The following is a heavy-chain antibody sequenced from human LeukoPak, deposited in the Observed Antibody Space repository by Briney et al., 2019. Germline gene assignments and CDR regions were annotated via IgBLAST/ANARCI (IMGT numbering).Heavy chain of an antibody. Sequence: SETLSLACTVSGGSISSGDYYWSWIRQPPGKGLEWIGYIYYSGSTYYNPSLKSRVTISVDTSKNQFSLKLSSVTAADTAVYYCASVYYYYGSGSYLAPGDYWGQGTLVTVSS. CDR2: IYYSGST. D-gene: IGHD3-10*01. V-gene: IGHV4-30-4*01. J-gene: IGHJ4*02. CDR1: GGSISSGDYY. CDR3: ASVYYYYGSGSYLAPGDY.